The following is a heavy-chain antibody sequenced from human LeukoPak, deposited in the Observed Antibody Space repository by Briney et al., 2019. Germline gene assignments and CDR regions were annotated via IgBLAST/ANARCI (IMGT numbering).Heavy chain of an antibody. CDR1: GGSISSYY. D-gene: IGHD4-11*01. J-gene: IGHJ6*03. CDR3: ARGNTVTTPYYYYYYMDV. CDR2: IYYSGST. Sequence: SETLSLTCTVSGGSISSYYWSWIRQPPGKGLEWIGYIYYSGSTNYNPSLKSRVTISVDTSKNQFSLKLSSVTAADTAVYYCARGNTVTTPYYYYYYMDVWGKGNTVTVSS. V-gene: IGHV4-59*01.